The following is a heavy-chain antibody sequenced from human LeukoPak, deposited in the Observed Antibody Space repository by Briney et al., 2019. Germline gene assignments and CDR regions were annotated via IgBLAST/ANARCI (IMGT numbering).Heavy chain of an antibody. CDR1: GGSVSSHY. CDR3: ARSGEGGAY. Sequence: SETLSLTCTVSGGSVSSHYWSWIRQPPGKGLEWIGYIYYSRSTIYSPSLQGRVTIIIDTSKDQFSLNLSSVTAADTAVYYCARSGEGGAYWGQGTLVTVSS. CDR2: IYYSRST. D-gene: IGHD2-15*01. V-gene: IGHV4-59*02. J-gene: IGHJ4*02.